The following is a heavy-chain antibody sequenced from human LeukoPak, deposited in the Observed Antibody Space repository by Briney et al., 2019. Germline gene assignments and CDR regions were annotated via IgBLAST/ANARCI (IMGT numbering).Heavy chain of an antibody. CDR2: ILYDGSNK. CDR1: GFTFSNYA. V-gene: IGHV3-30-3*01. CDR3: ARVGDGHSVNYFDY. J-gene: IGHJ4*02. Sequence: PGRSLRLSCAASGFTFSNYAMHWVRQAPGKGLEWVAVILYDGSNKYYADSVKGRFTISRDNSKNTLNLQMNSLRAEDTAVYYCARVGDGHSVNYFDYWGQGTLVTVSS. D-gene: IGHD5-24*01.